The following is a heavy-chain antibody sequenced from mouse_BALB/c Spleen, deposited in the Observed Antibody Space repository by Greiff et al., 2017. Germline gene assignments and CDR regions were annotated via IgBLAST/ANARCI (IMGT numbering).Heavy chain of an antibody. CDR3: ARFYGSSLWFAY. J-gene: IGHJ3*01. Sequence: EVKLMESGAELVKPGASVKLSCTASGFNIKDTYMHWVKQRPEQGLEWIGRIDPANGNTKYDPKFQGKATITADTSSNTAYLQLSSLTSEDTAVYYCARFYGSSLWFAYWGQGTLVTVSA. V-gene: IGHV14-3*02. CDR1: GFNIKDTY. D-gene: IGHD1-1*01. CDR2: IDPANGNT.